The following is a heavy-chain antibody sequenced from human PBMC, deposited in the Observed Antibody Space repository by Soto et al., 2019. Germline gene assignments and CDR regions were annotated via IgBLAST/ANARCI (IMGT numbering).Heavy chain of an antibody. J-gene: IGHJ6*02. CDR3: ASHGSGSYRSYYYGMDV. V-gene: IGHV4-31*03. CDR2: IYYSGST. D-gene: IGHD3-10*01. Sequence: SETLSLTCTVSGGSISSGGYYWSWIRQHPGKGLEWIGYIYYSGSTYYNPSLKSRVTISVDTSKNQFSLKLSSVTAADTAVYYCASHGSGSYRSYYYGMDVWGQGTTVTVSS. CDR1: GGSISSGGYY.